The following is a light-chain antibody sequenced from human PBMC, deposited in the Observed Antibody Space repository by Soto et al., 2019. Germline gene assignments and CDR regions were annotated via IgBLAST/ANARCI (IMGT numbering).Light chain of an antibody. CDR3: QQYVNSLYT. CDR1: QSISSSY. CDR2: GAS. Sequence: EIVVTQSPGTLSLSPGERATLSCRASQSISSSYLAWYQQKPGQAPRLLIYGASNRATGIPDRFSGSGSGTDFTLTISRLEPEDFAVYYCQQYVNSLYTFGQGTNLEIK. J-gene: IGKJ2*01. V-gene: IGKV3-20*01.